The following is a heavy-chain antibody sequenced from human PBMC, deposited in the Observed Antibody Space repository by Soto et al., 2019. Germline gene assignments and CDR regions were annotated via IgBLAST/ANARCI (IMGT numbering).Heavy chain of an antibody. CDR3: AKPSGPYSSGWQDLFDC. CDR1: GFTFSSYG. CDR2: ISYDGSNK. Sequence: GGSLRLSCAASGFTFSSYGMHWVRQAPGKGLEWVAVISYDGSNKYYADSVKGRFTISRDNSKNTLYLQMNSLRAEDTAVYYCAKPSGPYSSGWQDLFDCWGRGTLVTVSS. D-gene: IGHD6-19*01. J-gene: IGHJ4*02. V-gene: IGHV3-30*18.